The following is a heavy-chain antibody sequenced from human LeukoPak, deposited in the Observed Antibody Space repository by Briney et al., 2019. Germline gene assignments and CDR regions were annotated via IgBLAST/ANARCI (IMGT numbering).Heavy chain of an antibody. CDR1: GGSISSYY. CDR3: ASIPLSTVTTYQGS. J-gene: IGHJ4*02. V-gene: IGHV4-38-2*02. D-gene: IGHD4-17*01. CDR2: IYHSGST. Sequence: SETLSLTCTVSGGSISSYYWGWIRQPPGKGLEWIGSIYHSGSTYYNPSLKSRVTISVDTSKNQFSLKLSSVTAADTAVYYCASIPLSTVTTYQGSWGQGTLVTVSS.